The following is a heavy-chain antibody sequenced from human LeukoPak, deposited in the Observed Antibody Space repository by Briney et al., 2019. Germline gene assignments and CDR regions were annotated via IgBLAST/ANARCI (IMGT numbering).Heavy chain of an antibody. CDR2: IYHSGST. D-gene: IGHD6-13*01. CDR1: GGSISSSNW. CDR3: ARAIAAAGKLSAFDI. J-gene: IGHJ3*02. Sequence: SETLFLTCAVSGGSISSSNWWSWVRQPPGKGLEWIGEIYHSGSTNYNPSLKSRVTISVDKSKNQFSLKLSSVTAADTAVYYCARAIAAAGKLSAFDIWGQGTMVTVSS. V-gene: IGHV4-4*02.